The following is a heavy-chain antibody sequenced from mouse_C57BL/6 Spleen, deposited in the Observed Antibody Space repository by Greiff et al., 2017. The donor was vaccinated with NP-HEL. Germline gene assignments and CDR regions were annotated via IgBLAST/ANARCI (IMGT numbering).Heavy chain of an antibody. J-gene: IGHJ4*01. CDR2: IDPSDSYT. CDR1: GYTFTNYW. Sequence: HVQLQQPGAELVRPGTSVNLSCKASGYTFTNYWMHWVKQRPGQGLEWIGVIDPSDSYTNYNQKFKGKATLTVDTSSSTAYMQLSSLTSEDSAVYYCARGDWDAMDYWGQGTSVTVSS. CDR3: ARGDWDAMDY. V-gene: IGHV1-59*01. D-gene: IGHD4-1*01.